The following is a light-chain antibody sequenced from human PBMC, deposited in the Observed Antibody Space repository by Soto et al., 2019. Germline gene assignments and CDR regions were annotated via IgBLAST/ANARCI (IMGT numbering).Light chain of an antibody. CDR3: AAWDDSLNIYV. CDR2: SNN. V-gene: IGLV1-47*02. CDR1: SSNIGRNF. J-gene: IGLJ1*01. Sequence: QSVLTQPPSASGTPGQRVTISCSGSSSNIGRNFVYWYQLFPGTVPKLFIYSNNQRPSGVPDRFSGSKSGTSASLAISGLRSEDEADYYCAAWDDSLNIYVFGTGTKVTVL.